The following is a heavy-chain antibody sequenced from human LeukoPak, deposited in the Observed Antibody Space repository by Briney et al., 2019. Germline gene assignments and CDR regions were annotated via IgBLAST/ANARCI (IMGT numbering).Heavy chain of an antibody. Sequence: SGGSLRLSCAASGFTFSIHAMAWVRQAPGKGLEWVSAIGGLGSSTYYGDSVKGRFTISRDNSKNTVYLQMDSLRVEDTAVYYCARDPGVVAFHYFDFWGQGTLITVSS. J-gene: IGHJ4*02. V-gene: IGHV3-23*01. D-gene: IGHD3-3*01. CDR1: GFTFSIHA. CDR3: ARDPGVVAFHYFDF. CDR2: IGGLGSST.